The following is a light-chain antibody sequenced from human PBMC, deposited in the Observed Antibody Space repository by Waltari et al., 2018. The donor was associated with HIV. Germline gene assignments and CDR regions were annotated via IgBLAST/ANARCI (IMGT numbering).Light chain of an antibody. Sequence: QSALTQPPSVSGAPGQRVTISCTGLRATNFGTTYDVQRYQHVPGTGPRLIISTNTNRPSGVPDRFSASKSGTSASLAILGLQAEDEADYYCQSFDRLSALPIFGGGTRLTV. CDR3: QSFDRLSALPI. CDR2: TNT. CDR1: RATNFGTTYD. V-gene: IGLV1-40*01. J-gene: IGLJ2*01.